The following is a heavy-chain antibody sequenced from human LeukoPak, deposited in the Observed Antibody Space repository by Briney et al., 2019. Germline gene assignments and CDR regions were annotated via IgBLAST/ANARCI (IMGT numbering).Heavy chain of an antibody. Sequence: GESLKISCEGSGYSFTYYWVPWVRQVPGKGLEWMGIIFPGDSDTRYSPSFQGQVIISADKSITTAYLQWSSLRASDTAMYYCVTLRSWNYYYWGQGTLVTVSS. D-gene: IGHD1-7*01. CDR1: GYSFTYYW. V-gene: IGHV5-51*01. CDR2: IFPGDSDT. J-gene: IGHJ4*02. CDR3: VTLRSWNYYY.